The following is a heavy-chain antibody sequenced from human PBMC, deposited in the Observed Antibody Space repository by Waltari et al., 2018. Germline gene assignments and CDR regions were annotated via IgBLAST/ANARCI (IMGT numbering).Heavy chain of an antibody. D-gene: IGHD2-2*01. CDR2: INPYSGGT. J-gene: IGHJ4*02. Sequence: VQLGQSGAEGKMPGASVRVSCKTSGYTFSGYSIHWVRQAPGQGLEWMGRINPYSGGTNYAQMFQGRVTMTADTSITTAYMELAGLTSDDTAVYYCVRDGRFCSSTTCYSNDPFHDWGQGTLVTGSS. CDR3: VRDGRFCSSTTCYSNDPFHD. CDR1: GYTFSGYS. V-gene: IGHV1-2*06.